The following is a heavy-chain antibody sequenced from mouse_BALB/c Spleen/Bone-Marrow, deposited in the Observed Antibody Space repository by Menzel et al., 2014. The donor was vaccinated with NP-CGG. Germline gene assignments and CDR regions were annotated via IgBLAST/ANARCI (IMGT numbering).Heavy chain of an antibody. J-gene: IGHJ4*01. D-gene: IGHD2-1*01. CDR1: GFTFSSYT. Sequence: EVKLMESGGGLVKPGGSLKLSCAASGFTFSSYTMSWVRQTPEKRLEWVATISSGGSYTYYPDRVKGRFTISRDNAKNTLYLQMSSLKSEDTAMYYCTRDGKGNYDYAMDYWGQGTSVTVSS. CDR3: TRDGKGNYDYAMDY. CDR2: ISSGGSYT. V-gene: IGHV5-6-4*01.